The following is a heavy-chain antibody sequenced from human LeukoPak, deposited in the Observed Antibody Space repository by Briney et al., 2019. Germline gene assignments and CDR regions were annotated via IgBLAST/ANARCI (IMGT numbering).Heavy chain of an antibody. Sequence: ASVKVSCKASGYTFTSYGITWLRQAPGQGLEWMGWISSYNGNTNYAQTLQGRVTMTTDTSTNTAYMELRSLRSDDTAVYYCARGDYALSRFDYWGQGTLVSVSS. CDR3: ARGDYALSRFDY. V-gene: IGHV1-18*01. D-gene: IGHD4-17*01. CDR1: GYTFTSYG. CDR2: ISSYNGNT. J-gene: IGHJ4*02.